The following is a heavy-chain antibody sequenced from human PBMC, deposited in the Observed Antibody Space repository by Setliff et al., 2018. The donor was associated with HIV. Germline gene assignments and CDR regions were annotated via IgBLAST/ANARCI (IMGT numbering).Heavy chain of an antibody. CDR1: GFTFSRYW. J-gene: IGHJ6*03. CDR3: AGVGLGYRGVYYMDV. V-gene: IGHV3-7*03. Sequence: QPGGSLRLSCAASGFTFSRYWMSWVRQAPGKGLEWVANIKEDGSEKYYVDSVKGRFTISRGNAKNSLFLQLNSLRAEDTAVYYCAGVGLGYRGVYYMDVWGKGTTVTVSS. D-gene: IGHD5-12*01. CDR2: IKEDGSEK.